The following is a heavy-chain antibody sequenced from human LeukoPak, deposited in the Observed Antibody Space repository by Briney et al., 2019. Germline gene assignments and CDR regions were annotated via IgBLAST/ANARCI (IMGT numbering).Heavy chain of an antibody. Sequence: KPSETLSLTCTVSGGSISSSSYYWGWIRQPPGKGLEWIGSIYYSGSTYYNPSLKSRVTISVDTSKNQFSLKLSSVTAADAAVYYCARLLGYSYGAEIDYWGQGTLVTVSS. V-gene: IGHV4-39*01. D-gene: IGHD5-18*01. J-gene: IGHJ4*02. CDR2: IYYSGST. CDR1: GGSISSSSYY. CDR3: ARLLGYSYGAEIDY.